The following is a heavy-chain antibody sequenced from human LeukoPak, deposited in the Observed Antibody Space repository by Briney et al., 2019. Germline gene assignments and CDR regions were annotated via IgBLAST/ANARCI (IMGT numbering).Heavy chain of an antibody. Sequence: PSETLSLTCTVSGGSISSYYWGWIRQPAGKGLEWIGRIYTSGSTNYNPSLKSRVTMSVDTSKNQFSLKLSSVTAADTAVYYCGRGGIAAVQGGGAFDYWGQGTLVTVSS. J-gene: IGHJ4*02. CDR2: IYTSGST. CDR3: GRGGIAAVQGGGAFDY. CDR1: GGSISSYY. V-gene: IGHV4-4*07. D-gene: IGHD6-13*01.